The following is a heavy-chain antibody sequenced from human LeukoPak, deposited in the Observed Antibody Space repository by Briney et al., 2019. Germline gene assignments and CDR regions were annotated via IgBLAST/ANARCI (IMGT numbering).Heavy chain of an antibody. D-gene: IGHD3-3*01. Sequence: ASVKVSCKASGYTFTSYDISWVRQAPGQGLEWMGWISAYNGNTNYAQKLQGRVTMTTDTSTSTAYMELRSLRSDDTAVYYCARARSLLRFLEWPDYWGQGTLVTVSS. J-gene: IGHJ4*02. CDR1: GYTFTSYD. CDR3: ARARSLLRFLEWPDY. V-gene: IGHV1-18*01. CDR2: ISAYNGNT.